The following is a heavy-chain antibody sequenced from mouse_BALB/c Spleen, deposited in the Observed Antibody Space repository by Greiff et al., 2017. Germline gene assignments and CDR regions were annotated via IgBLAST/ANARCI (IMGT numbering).Heavy chain of an antibody. CDR1: GYTFTSYV. CDR3: ARGDYGNYAWFAY. D-gene: IGHD2-1*01. CDR2: INPYNDGT. Sequence: EVQLVESGPELVKPGASVKMSCKASGYTFTSYVMHWVKQKPGQGLEWIGYINPYNDGTKYNEKFKGKATLTSDKSSSTAYMELSSLTSEDSAVYYCARGDYGNYAWFAYWGQGTLVTVSA. J-gene: IGHJ3*01. V-gene: IGHV1-14*01.